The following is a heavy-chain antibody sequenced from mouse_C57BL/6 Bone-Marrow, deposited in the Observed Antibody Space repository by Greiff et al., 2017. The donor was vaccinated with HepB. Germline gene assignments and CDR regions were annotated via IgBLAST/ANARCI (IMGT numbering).Heavy chain of an antibody. J-gene: IGHJ2*01. CDR1: GYTFTSYW. Sequence: EVQLVESGTVLARPGASVKMSCKTSGYTFTSYWMHWVKQRPGQGLEWIGAIYPGNSDTSYNQKFKGKAKLTAVTSASTAYMELSSLTNEDSAVYYCTGAVVASYYFDYWGQGTTLTVSS. CDR2: IYPGNSDT. CDR3: TGAVVASYYFDY. V-gene: IGHV1-5*01. D-gene: IGHD1-1*01.